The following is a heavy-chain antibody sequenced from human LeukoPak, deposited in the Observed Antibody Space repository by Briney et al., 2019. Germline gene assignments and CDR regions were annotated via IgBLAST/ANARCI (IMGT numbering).Heavy chain of an antibody. Sequence: GESLKISCKGSGYSFTSYWIGWVRQMPGKGLEWMGIIYPGDSDTRYSLSFQGQVTISADKSISTAYLQWSSLKASDTAMYYCVRPYGSSGYGIEYWGQGTLVTVSS. CDR2: IYPGDSDT. CDR3: VRPYGSSGYGIEY. CDR1: GYSFTSYW. D-gene: IGHD3-22*01. J-gene: IGHJ4*02. V-gene: IGHV5-51*01.